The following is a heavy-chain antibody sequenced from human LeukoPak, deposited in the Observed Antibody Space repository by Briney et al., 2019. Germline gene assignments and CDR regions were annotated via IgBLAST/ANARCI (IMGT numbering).Heavy chain of an antibody. CDR1: GFTLTDYY. CDR3: VRIATVTTPDY. V-gene: IGHV3-11*04. D-gene: IGHD4-17*01. Sequence: GGSLRLSCVAYGFTLTDYYMSWLRQAPGRGLEWVSDISGSGRNVYYGDSVKGRFTISRDNAKNSLYLQMNSLTVEDTAVYYCVRIATVTTPDYWGQGTLVTVSS. CDR2: ISGSGRNV. J-gene: IGHJ4*02.